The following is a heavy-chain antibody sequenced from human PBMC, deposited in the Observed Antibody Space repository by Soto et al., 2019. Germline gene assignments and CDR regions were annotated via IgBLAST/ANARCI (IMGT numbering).Heavy chain of an antibody. D-gene: IGHD6-19*01. V-gene: IGHV1-18*04. CDR1: GYTFTSYG. CDR2: ISAYNGNT. CDR3: ARKGSIAVDPTYYYYYGMDV. J-gene: IGHJ6*02. Sequence: ASVKVSFKASGYTFTSYGISWVRQAPGQGLEWMGWISAYNGNTNYAQKLQGRVTMTTDTSTSTAYMELRSLRSDDTAVYYCARKGSIAVDPTYYYYYGMDVWGQGTTVTVYS.